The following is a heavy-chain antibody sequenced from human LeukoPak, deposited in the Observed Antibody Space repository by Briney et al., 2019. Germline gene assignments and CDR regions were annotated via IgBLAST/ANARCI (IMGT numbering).Heavy chain of an antibody. V-gene: IGHV4-4*07. D-gene: IGHD3-10*01. J-gene: IGHJ5*02. CDR1: GGSISSYY. CDR3: AREDYGSGTGGSDWFDP. Sequence: PSETLSLTCTVSGGSISSYYWSWIRQPAGKGLEWIGRIYTSGSTNYNPSLKSRVTMSVDTSKNQFSLKLRSVTAADTAMYYCAREDYGSGTGGSDWFDPWGQGTLVTVSS. CDR2: IYTSGST.